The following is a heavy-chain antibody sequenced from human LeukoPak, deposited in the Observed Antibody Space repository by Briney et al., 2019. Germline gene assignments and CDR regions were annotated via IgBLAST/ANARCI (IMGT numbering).Heavy chain of an antibody. CDR2: INPSGGST. CDR3: ARDRRDRDYYDYYYYMDV. CDR1: GYTFTSYY. V-gene: IGHV1-46*01. D-gene: IGHD5-24*01. Sequence: ASVKVSCKASGYTFTSYYMHWVLQAPGQGLEWMGIINPSGGSTSYAQKFQGRVTMTRDTSTSTVYMELSSLRSEDTAVYYCARDRRDRDYYDYYYYMDVWGKGTTVTVSS. J-gene: IGHJ6*03.